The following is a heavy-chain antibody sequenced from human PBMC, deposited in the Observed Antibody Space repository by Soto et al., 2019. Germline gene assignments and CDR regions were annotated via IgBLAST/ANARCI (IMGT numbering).Heavy chain of an antibody. CDR3: ARTVIGGFDY. J-gene: IGHJ4*02. V-gene: IGHV4-59*01. CDR1: GGNISSDC. D-gene: IGHD3-16*02. Sequence: SETLSLTCPVAGGNISSDCLSWIRKPPGKGLEWIAYIYYSGSTNYNPSLKSRVAISGDTSKNQFSLKLSSVTAADTAVYYCARTVIGGFDYWGQGTLVTVSS. CDR2: IYYSGST.